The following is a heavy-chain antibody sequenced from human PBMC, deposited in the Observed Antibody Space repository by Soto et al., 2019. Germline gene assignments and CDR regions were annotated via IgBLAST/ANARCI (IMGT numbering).Heavy chain of an antibody. J-gene: IGHJ6*02. CDR1: GGSFSGYY. V-gene: IGHV4-34*01. Sequence: SETLSLTCAVYGGSFSGYYWSWIRQPPGKGLEWIGEINHSGSTNYNPSLKSRVTISVDTSKNQFARKLSSVTAADTAVYYCARPPTAMAGYYGMDVWGQGTTVTVSS. D-gene: IGHD5-18*01. CDR2: INHSGST. CDR3: ARPPTAMAGYYGMDV.